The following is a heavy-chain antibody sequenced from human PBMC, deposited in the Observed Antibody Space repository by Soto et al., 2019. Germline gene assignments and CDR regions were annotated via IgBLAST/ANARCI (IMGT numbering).Heavy chain of an antibody. CDR1: GFTFSDYY. V-gene: IGHV3-11*06. J-gene: IGHJ4*02. Sequence: QEQLVESEGGLVKPGGSLRLYCAASGFTFSDYYMSWIRQAPGKGLEWVSYISSSSSYTNYADSVKGRFTISRDNAKNSLYLQMNSLRAEDTAVYYCARDVYSSSWYGTLEYYFDYWGQGTLVTVSS. D-gene: IGHD6-13*01. CDR3: ARDVYSSSWYGTLEYYFDY. CDR2: ISSSSSYT.